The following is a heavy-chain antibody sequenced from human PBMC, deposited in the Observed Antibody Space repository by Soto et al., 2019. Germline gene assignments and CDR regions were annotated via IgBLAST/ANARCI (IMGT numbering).Heavy chain of an antibody. CDR3: AXATQXXTSFGVAXSWFDP. J-gene: IGHJ5*02. D-gene: IGHD3-3*01. V-gene: IGHV4-59*01. CDR2: IYYSGSS. Sequence: SETLSLTCTVSGGSISSSYWSWIRQPPGKGLEWIGYIYYSGSSKYNPSLKSRVTISVDTSKNQFSLKVSSVTAADTAVYYCAXATQXXTSFGVAXSWFDPWGQGILVTVSS. CDR1: GGSISSSY.